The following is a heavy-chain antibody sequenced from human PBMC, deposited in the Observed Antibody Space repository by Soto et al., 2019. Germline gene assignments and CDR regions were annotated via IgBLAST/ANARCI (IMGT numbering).Heavy chain of an antibody. J-gene: IGHJ4*02. CDR2: INAGNGNT. CDR1: GYTFTSYA. D-gene: IGHD2-15*01. V-gene: IGHV1-3*01. Sequence: QVHLVQSGAEVKKPGAPVKVSCKASGYTFTSYAMHWVRQAPGQRLEWMGWINAGNGNTKYSQKFQGRVTITRDTSASTAYMELSSLRSEDTAVYYCARGPGGPDGPGDYWGQGTLVTVSS. CDR3: ARGPGGPDGPGDY.